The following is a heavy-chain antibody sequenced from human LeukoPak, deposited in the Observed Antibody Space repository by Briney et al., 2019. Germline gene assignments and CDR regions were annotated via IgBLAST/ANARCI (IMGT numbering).Heavy chain of an antibody. Sequence: SETLSLTCTVSGGSISSYYWSWIRQPAGKGLEWIGRIYTRGSTHYNPSRKSLVAMSIATSKNQFSLKLRSVPAADPAVYYCATVRSGWGYFDYWGQGTLVTVSS. CDR3: ATVRSGWGYFDY. V-gene: IGHV4-4*07. J-gene: IGHJ4*02. D-gene: IGHD6-19*01. CDR2: IYTRGST. CDR1: GGSISSYY.